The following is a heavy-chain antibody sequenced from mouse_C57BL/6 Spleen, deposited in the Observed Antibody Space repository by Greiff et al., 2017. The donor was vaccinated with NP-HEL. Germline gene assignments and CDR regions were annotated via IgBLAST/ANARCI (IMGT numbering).Heavy chain of an antibody. V-gene: IGHV1-64*01. CDR3: AREGVTTWYFDV. D-gene: IGHD2-3*01. Sequence: VQLQQSGAELVKPGASVKLSCKASGYTFTSYWMHWVKQRPGQGLEWIGMIHPNSGSTNYNEKFKSKATLTVDKSSSTAYMQLSSLTSEDSAVYYCAREGVTTWYFDVWGTGTTVTVSS. CDR2: IHPNSGST. J-gene: IGHJ1*03. CDR1: GYTFTSYW.